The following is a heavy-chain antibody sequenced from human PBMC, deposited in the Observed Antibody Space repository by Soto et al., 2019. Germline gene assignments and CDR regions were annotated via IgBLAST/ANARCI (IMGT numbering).Heavy chain of an antibody. CDR2: IYYSGST. CDR3: ARGFMRVYYGMDV. V-gene: IGHV4-31*03. Sequence: QVQLQESCPGLVKPSQTLSLTCTVSGGSISSGGYYWSWIRQHPGKGLEWIGYIYYSGSTYYNPSLKSRVTISVDTSKNQFSLKLSSVTAADTAVYYCARGFMRVYYGMDVWGQGTTVTVSS. J-gene: IGHJ6*02. CDR1: GGSISSGGYY.